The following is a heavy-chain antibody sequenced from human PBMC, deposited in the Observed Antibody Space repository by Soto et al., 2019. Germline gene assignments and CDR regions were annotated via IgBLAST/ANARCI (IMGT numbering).Heavy chain of an antibody. Sequence: QVQLVQSGAEVKKPVSSVKVSCKASGGTFSSYAISWVRQAPGQGLEWMGGIIPIFGTANYAQKFQGRVTITADESTSTAYMELSRLRSEDTAVYYCARESRYCSGGSCYFLPGIDYWGQGTLVTVSS. D-gene: IGHD2-15*01. CDR2: IIPIFGTA. J-gene: IGHJ4*02. V-gene: IGHV1-69*12. CDR1: GGTFSSYA. CDR3: ARESRYCSGGSCYFLPGIDY.